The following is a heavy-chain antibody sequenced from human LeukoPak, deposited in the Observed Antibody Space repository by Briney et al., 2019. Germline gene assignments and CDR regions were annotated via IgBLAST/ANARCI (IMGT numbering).Heavy chain of an antibody. CDR3: ARTMIVVVITPTDYFDY. D-gene: IGHD3-22*01. J-gene: IGHJ4*02. V-gene: IGHV3-23*01. CDR1: GFTFSSYA. CDR2: ISGSGGST. Sequence: WGSLRLSCAASGFTFSSYAMSWVRQAPGKGLEWVLAISGSGGSTYYADSVKGRFTISRDNSKNTLYLQMNSLRAEDTAVYNCARTMIVVVITPTDYFDYWGQGTLVTVSS.